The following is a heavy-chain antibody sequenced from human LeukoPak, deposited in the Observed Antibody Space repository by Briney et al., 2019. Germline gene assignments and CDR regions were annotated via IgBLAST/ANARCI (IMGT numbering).Heavy chain of an antibody. V-gene: IGHV3-66*02. J-gene: IGHJ4*02. Sequence: GGSLRLSCTASGFTVSSNYMAWVRQAPGKGLEWVSIIYSSGTTYYADSVKGRFTISRDNSKNTLYLQMNSLRTEDTAVYYCARTGYLKPIDSWGQGTLVTVSS. CDR1: GFTVSSNY. CDR2: IYSSGTT. CDR3: ARTGYLKPIDS. D-gene: IGHD3-9*01.